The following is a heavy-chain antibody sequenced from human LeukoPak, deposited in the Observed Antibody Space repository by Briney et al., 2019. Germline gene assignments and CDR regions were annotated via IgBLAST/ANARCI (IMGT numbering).Heavy chain of an antibody. V-gene: IGHV3-23*01. Sequence: GESLRLSCAASGFTFSSYAMSWVRQAPGKGLEWVSAINGRGRSTYYADSVKGRFTTSRDNSKNTLYLQMNSLRAEDTAVYYCAKDFGYGGNSPYSDYWGQGTLVTVSS. J-gene: IGHJ4*02. CDR2: INGRGRST. D-gene: IGHD4-23*01. CDR3: AKDFGYGGNSPYSDY. CDR1: GFTFSSYA.